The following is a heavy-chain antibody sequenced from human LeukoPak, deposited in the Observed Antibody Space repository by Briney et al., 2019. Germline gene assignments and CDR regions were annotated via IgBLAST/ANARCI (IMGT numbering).Heavy chain of an antibody. V-gene: IGHV1-18*01. Sequence: ASVKVSCEASGYTFTSYGISWVRQAPGQGVAWMGWISAYNGNTNYAQKLQGRVTMTTDTSTSTAYMELRSLRSDDTAVYYCARLGYCSGGSCLSWFDPWGQGTLVTVSS. CDR2: ISAYNGNT. J-gene: IGHJ5*02. D-gene: IGHD2-15*01. CDR3: ARLGYCSGGSCLSWFDP. CDR1: GYTFTSYG.